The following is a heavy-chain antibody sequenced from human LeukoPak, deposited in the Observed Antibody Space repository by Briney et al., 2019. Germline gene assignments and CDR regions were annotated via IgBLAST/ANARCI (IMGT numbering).Heavy chain of an antibody. V-gene: IGHV3-72*01. Sequence: GGSLRLFCAASGFTFSDQYIDWVGQAPGKGLEGVGRARNRGHGYTTQYAASVQGRFTFSRDDSENTVYLQMNSLKPEDTAVYFCARIMRVDYGTYYFDYWGQGTLVTVSS. D-gene: IGHD4/OR15-4a*01. CDR3: ARIMRVDYGTYYFDY. CDR2: ARNRGHGYTT. CDR1: GFTFSDQY. J-gene: IGHJ4*02.